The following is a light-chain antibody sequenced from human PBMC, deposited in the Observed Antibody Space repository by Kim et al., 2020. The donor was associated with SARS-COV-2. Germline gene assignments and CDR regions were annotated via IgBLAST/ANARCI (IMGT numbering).Light chain of an antibody. Sequence: SASVRDRGTITCRASQSISGWLAWYQQRPGKAPKLLIYDASSLASGVPSRFSGSGSGTEFTLTISSLQPDDFATYYCQQYNSYSYTFGQGTKLEI. V-gene: IGKV1-5*01. CDR3: QQYNSYSYT. J-gene: IGKJ2*01. CDR1: QSISGW. CDR2: DAS.